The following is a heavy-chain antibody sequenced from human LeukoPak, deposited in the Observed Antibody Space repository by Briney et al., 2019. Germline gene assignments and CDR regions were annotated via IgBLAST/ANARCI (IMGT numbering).Heavy chain of an antibody. CDR2: FTGRGGST. V-gene: IGHV3-23*01. CDR1: GFTFSSFA. CDR3: AKDPSRYGDYTEYFQH. Sequence: GGSLRLSCAASGFTFSSFAMSWVRQAPGKGLECVSGFTGRGGSTYYADSVKGRFTISRDNSKNTLYLQMNSLRAEDTAVYYCAKDPSRYGDYTEYFQHWGQGTLVTVSS. J-gene: IGHJ1*01. D-gene: IGHD4-17*01.